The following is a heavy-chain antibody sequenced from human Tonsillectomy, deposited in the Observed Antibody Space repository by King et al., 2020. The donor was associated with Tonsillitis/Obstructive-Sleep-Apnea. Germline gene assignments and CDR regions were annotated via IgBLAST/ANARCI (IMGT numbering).Heavy chain of an antibody. J-gene: IGHJ4*02. Sequence: VQLVESGGGLVKPGGSLRLSCAASGNSLTYAWMSWVRQAPGTGLEWVGRIKSMSEGGTTDYAAPVKGRFTITRDDSKNTMYLQMNSLKSDDTAVYYCTEDGVDYFYDSGSYYYWGQGTLVTVSS. CDR2: IKSMSEGGTT. CDR1: GNSLTYAW. V-gene: IGHV3-15*01. CDR3: TEDGVDYFYDSGSYYY. D-gene: IGHD3-10*01.